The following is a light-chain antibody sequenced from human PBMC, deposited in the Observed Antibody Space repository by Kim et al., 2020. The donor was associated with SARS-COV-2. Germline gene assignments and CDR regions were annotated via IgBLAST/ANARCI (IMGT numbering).Light chain of an antibody. CDR3: SSRDISGNYLL. V-gene: IGLV3-19*01. CDR1: SLRTYY. Sequence: SSELNQDPAVSVAPGQTVMITCQGDSLRTYYATWYQQKAGQAPILVMYGENNRPSGIPDRYSGSTSGNTASLTITGAQAEDEADYHCSSRDISGNYLLFGGGTQLTVL. CDR2: GEN. J-gene: IGLJ2*01.